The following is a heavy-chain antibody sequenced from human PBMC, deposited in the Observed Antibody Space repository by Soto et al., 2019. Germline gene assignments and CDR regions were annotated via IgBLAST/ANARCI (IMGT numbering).Heavy chain of an antibody. CDR3: AHRPLEQLVLGWFDP. D-gene: IGHD6-6*01. CDR2: IYWDDDK. V-gene: IGHV2-5*02. CDR1: GFSLSTSGVG. J-gene: IGHJ5*02. Sequence: SGPTLVNPTQTLTLTCTFSGFSLSTSGVGVGWIRQPPGKALEWLALIYWDDDKRYSPSLKSRLTITKDASKNQVVLTMTNMDPVDTATYYCAHRPLEQLVLGWFDPWGQGTLVTVSS.